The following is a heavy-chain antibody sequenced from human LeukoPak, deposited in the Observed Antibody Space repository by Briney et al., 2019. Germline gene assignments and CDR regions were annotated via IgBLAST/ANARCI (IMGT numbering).Heavy chain of an antibody. V-gene: IGHV1-18*01. CDR2: ISAYTGNT. D-gene: IGHD3-10*01. CDR1: GFTFTSYA. Sequence: GASVKVSCKASGFTFTSYAITWVRQAPGQGLEWMGWISAYTGNTNYAQKLQGRVTMTTDTSTSTAYMELRSLRSDDTAVYYCARGSMTMVRGVIIPYDMDVWGQGTTVTVSS. J-gene: IGHJ6*02. CDR3: ARGSMTMVRGVIIPYDMDV.